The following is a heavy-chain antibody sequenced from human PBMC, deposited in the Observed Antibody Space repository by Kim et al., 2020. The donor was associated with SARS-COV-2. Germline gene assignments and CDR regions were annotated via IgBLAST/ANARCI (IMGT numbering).Heavy chain of an antibody. CDR2: INHSGST. V-gene: IGHV4-34*01. J-gene: IGHJ4*02. Sequence: SETLSLTCAVYGGSFSGYYWSWIRQPPGKGLEWIGEINHSGSTNYNPSLKSRVTISVDTSKNQFSLKLSSVTAADTAVYYCARVAFYYGSGSYYNRVMSAFDYWGQGTLVTVSS. CDR1: GGSFSGYY. CDR3: ARVAFYYGSGSYYNRVMSAFDY. D-gene: IGHD3-10*01.